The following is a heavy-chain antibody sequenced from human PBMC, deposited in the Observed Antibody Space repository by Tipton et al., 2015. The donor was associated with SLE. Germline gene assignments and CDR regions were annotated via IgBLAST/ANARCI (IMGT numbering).Heavy chain of an antibody. D-gene: IGHD3-3*01. V-gene: IGHV4-34*01. CDR3: ARGGYDFWSGPGNY. CDR2: INHSGSA. CDR1: GGSISRYY. Sequence: TLSLTCKVSGGSISRYYWSRIRQPPGKGLEWIGEINHSGSATYNPSLKSRVTISLDTSKNQFSLKLRSVTAADTAVYYCARGGYDFWSGPGNYWGQGTLVTVSS. J-gene: IGHJ4*02.